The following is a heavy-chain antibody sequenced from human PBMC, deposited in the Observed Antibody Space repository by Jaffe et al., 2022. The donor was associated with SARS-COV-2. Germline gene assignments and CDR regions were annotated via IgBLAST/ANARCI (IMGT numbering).Heavy chain of an antibody. J-gene: IGHJ6*02. V-gene: IGHV3-48*02. CDR2: ISSSSSTI. CDR1: GFTFSSYS. CDR3: ARGSRGGHYDILTGYKTTSYYYYGMDV. Sequence: EVQLVESGGGLVQPGGSLRLSCAASGFTFSSYSMNWVRQAPGKGLEWVSYISSSSSTIYYADSVKGRFTISRDNAKNSLYLQMNSLRDEDTAVYYCARGSRGGHYDILTGYKTTSYYYYGMDVWGQGTTVTVSS. D-gene: IGHD3-9*01.